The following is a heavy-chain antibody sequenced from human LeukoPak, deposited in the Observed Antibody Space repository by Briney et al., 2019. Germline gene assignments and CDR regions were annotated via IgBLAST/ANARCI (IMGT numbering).Heavy chain of an antibody. V-gene: IGHV1-18*01. CDR1: GYTFTSYG. J-gene: IGHJ4*02. CDR3: ARVKNYDCVWGSTDY. D-gene: IGHD3-16*01. Sequence: GASVKVSCKASGYTFTSYGISWVRQAPGQGLEWMGWISAYNGNTNYAQKLQGRVTMTTDTSTSTAYMELRSLRSDDTAVYYCARVKNYDCVWGSTDYWGQGTLVTVSS. CDR2: ISAYNGNT.